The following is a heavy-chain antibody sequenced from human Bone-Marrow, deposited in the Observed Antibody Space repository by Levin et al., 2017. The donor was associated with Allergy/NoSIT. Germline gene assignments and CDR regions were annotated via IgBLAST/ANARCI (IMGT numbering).Heavy chain of an antibody. Sequence: SQTLSLTCTVSGASIRSGAYYWSWIRQPPGQGLEWIGYIYYNGSTYFNPSLKSRVSISVDTSKNQFSLKLSSVTAADTADYYCARVLAGFDGSAMAYDYWGRGSLVTVSS. V-gene: IGHV4-31*03. CDR3: ARVLAGFDGSAMAYDY. CDR1: GASIRSGAYY. J-gene: IGHJ4*02. CDR2: IYYNGST. D-gene: IGHD3-10*01.